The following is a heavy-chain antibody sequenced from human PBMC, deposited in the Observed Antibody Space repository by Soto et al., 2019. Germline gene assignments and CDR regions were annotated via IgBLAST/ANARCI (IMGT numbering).Heavy chain of an antibody. CDR3: AKALAGGYYGGYYYYMDV. J-gene: IGHJ6*03. V-gene: IGHV3-9*01. CDR2: ISWNSGSI. Sequence: GGSLRLSCAASGFTFDDYAMHWVRQAPGKGLEWVSGISWNSGSIGYADSVKGRFTISRDNAKNSLYLQMNSLRAEDTALYYCAKALAGGYYGGYYYYMDVWGKGTTVTVSS. CDR1: GFTFDDYA. D-gene: IGHD3-3*01.